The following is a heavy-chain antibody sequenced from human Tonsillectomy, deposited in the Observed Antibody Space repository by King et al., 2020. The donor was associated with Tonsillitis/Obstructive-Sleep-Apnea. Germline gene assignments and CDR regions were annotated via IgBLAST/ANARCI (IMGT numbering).Heavy chain of an antibody. CDR1: GFTFSRFW. V-gene: IGHV3-7*04. J-gene: IGHJ6*03. Sequence: VQLVESGGGLVQPGGSLRLSCAASGFTFSRFWMSWVRQAPGKGLEWVANIKQDGSEKYYVDSVKGRFTISRDNARNSLYLQMNSLRAEDTAVYYCAREWEWELFFHYYYYMDVWGKGTTVTVSS. CDR3: AREWEWELFFHYYYYMDV. CDR2: IKQDGSEK. D-gene: IGHD1-26*01.